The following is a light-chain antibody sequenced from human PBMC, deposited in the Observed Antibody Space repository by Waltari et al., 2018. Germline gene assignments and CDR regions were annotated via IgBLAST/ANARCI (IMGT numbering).Light chain of an antibody. CDR3: SSYTSSSTC. CDR2: EVS. CDR1: SSDVGGYNY. V-gene: IGLV2-14*01. J-gene: IGLJ1*01. Sequence: QSALTQPASVSGSPGQSIPISCTGTSSDVGGYNYVSWYQQHPGKAPKLMIYEVSNRPSGVSNRFSGSKSGNTASLTISGLQAEDEADYYCSSYTSSSTCFGTGTKVTVL.